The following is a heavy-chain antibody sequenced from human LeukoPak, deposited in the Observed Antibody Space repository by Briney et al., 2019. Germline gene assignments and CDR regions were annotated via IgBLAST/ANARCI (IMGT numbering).Heavy chain of an antibody. V-gene: IGHV3-23*01. CDR2: ISGSGGST. CDR3: AKASTYYYDSSGYGDY. D-gene: IGHD3-22*01. CDR1: GFTFSSYA. Sequence: GGSLRLSCAASGFTFSSYAMSWVRQAPGKGLEWVSAISGSGGSTYYADSVKGRFTISRDNSKNTLYLQMNSLIAEETAVYYCAKASTYYYDSSGYGDYWGQGTLVTVSS. J-gene: IGHJ4*02.